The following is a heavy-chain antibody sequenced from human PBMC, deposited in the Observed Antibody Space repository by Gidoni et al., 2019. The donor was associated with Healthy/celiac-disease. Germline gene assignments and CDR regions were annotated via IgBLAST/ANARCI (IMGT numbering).Heavy chain of an antibody. D-gene: IGHD1-1*01. CDR1: GGSISGYY. CDR3: ARGYSSMWYNAFDI. CDR2: INHRGST. Sequence: QVQLQQWGAGLLKPSEPLSLPCAVYGGSISGYYWRWIRQTPGKGLEWIGEINHRGSTNYNPSLKSRVTISVDTSKNQFSLKLSSVTAADTAVYYCARGYSSMWYNAFDIWGQGTMVTVSS. J-gene: IGHJ3*02. V-gene: IGHV4-34*01.